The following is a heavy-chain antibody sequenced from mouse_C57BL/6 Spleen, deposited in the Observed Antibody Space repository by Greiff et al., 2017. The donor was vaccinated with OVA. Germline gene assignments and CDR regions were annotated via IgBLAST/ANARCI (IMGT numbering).Heavy chain of an antibody. CDR1: GFTFSSYA. CDR3: ATYYYGVYAMDY. D-gene: IGHD1-1*01. V-gene: IGHV5-4*03. J-gene: IGHJ4*01. CDR2: ISDGGSYT. Sequence: EVNVVESGGGLVKPGGSLKLSCAASGFTFSSYAMSWVRQTPEKRLEWVATISDGGSYTYYPDNVKGRFTISRDNAKNNLYLQMSHLKSEDTAMYYCATYYYGVYAMDYWGQGTSVTVSS.